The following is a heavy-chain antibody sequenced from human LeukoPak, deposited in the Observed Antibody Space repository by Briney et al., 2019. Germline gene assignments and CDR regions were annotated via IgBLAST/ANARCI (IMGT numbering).Heavy chain of an antibody. CDR1: GFTFSSYA. Sequence: GGSLRLSCAASGFTFSSYAMSWVRQAPGKGLEWVSAISGSGGSTYYADSVKGRFTISRDNSKNTLYLQMNSLRAEDTAVYYCASSLPRYSSSWYLFNYWGQGTLVTVSS. V-gene: IGHV3-23*01. CDR3: ASSLPRYSSSWYLFNY. CDR2: ISGSGGST. D-gene: IGHD6-13*01. J-gene: IGHJ4*02.